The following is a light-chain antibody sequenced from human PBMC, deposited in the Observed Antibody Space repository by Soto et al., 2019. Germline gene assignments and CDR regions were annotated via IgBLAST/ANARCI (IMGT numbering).Light chain of an antibody. CDR3: QQSYSTPLWT. V-gene: IGKV1-39*01. CDR1: QSISSY. Sequence: DIQMTQSPSSLSASVGDIVTITCRASQSISSYLNWYQQKPGKAPKLMIYAAYSLQSGVPSRFSGSGSGTDFTLTISSLQPEDFATYYCQQSYSTPLWTFGQGTKVDIK. CDR2: AAY. J-gene: IGKJ1*01.